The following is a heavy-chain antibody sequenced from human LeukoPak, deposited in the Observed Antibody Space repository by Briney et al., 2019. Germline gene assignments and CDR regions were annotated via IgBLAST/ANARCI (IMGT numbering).Heavy chain of an antibody. CDR1: GFTFTNCA. CDR2: ISSSSSYI. Sequence: GGSLRLSCAASGFTFTNCAMSWVRQAPGRGLEWVSCISSSSSYIYYADSVKGRFTISRDNAKNSLYLQMNSLRVEDTAVYYCARAVTQRFDYWGQGTLVTVSS. CDR3: ARAVTQRFDY. V-gene: IGHV3-21*01. J-gene: IGHJ4*02. D-gene: IGHD4-17*01.